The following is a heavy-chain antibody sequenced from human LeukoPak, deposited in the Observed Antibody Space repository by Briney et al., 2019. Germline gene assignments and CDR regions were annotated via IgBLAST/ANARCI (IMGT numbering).Heavy chain of an antibody. Sequence: GASVKVSCKASGYTFTSYGISWVRQAPGQGLEWMGWISAYNGNTNYAQKLQGRVTMTTDTSTSTAYMELRSLRSDDTAVYYCARDRIAVAESYFDYWGQGTLVTVSS. CDR2: ISAYNGNT. D-gene: IGHD6-19*01. CDR1: GYTFTSYG. CDR3: ARDRIAVAESYFDY. V-gene: IGHV1-18*01. J-gene: IGHJ4*02.